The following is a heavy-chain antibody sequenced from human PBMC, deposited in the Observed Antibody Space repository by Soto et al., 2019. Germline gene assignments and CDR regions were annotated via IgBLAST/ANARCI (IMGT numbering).Heavy chain of an antibody. D-gene: IGHD7-27*01. CDR2: VNHSGST. V-gene: IGHV4-34*01. J-gene: IGHJ4*02. Sequence: QVQLQQWGSGLLKPSETLSLTCAVYGGSFSGYYWNWIRQPPGKGLEWIGEVNHSGSTNYNPSLKSRVTISVDTSKNQFSLKLSSVTAADTAVYDCARGWGRIFDYWGQGTLVTVSP. CDR1: GGSFSGYY. CDR3: ARGWGRIFDY.